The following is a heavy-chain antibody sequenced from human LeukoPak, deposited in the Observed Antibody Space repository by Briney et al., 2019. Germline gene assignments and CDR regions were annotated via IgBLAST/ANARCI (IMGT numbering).Heavy chain of an antibody. CDR3: ARDYSSYEGFDS. CDR1: GFTFSIYW. CDR2: INSEGSST. D-gene: IGHD4-11*01. J-gene: IGHJ4*02. V-gene: IGHV3-74*01. Sequence: PGGSLRLSCTASGFTFSIYWMHWVRQAPGKGPVWVSRINSEGSSTTYADSVKGRFTISRDNAKNTLYLQMNSLRAEDTAVYYCARDYSSYEGFDSWGQGTLVTVSS.